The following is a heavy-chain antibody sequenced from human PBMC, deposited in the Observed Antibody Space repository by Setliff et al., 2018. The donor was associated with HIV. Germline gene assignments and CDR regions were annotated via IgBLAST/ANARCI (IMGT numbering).Heavy chain of an antibody. V-gene: IGHV4-59*08. J-gene: IGHJ1*01. Sequence: PSETLSLTCTVSGGSISSYYWSWIRQPPGKGLEWMGYMYYSGSTNYNPSLKSRVTIPGDTSKNQFSLKLTSVTAADTAVYYCARHVSGSYHSPFQHWGQGALVTVSS. CDR1: GGSISSYY. CDR3: ARHVSGSYHSPFQH. D-gene: IGHD1-26*01. CDR2: MYYSGST.